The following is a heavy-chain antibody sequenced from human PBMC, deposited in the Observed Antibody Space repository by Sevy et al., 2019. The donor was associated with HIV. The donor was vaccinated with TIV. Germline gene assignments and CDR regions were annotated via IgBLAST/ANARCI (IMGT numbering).Heavy chain of an antibody. J-gene: IGHJ4*02. CDR1: GFTFSSYE. Sequence: GESLKISCTASGFTFSSYEMNWVRQAPGKGLEWVSYISNSGSTIHYSDSVKGRFTISRDNAKNSLYLQMNSLRAEHTAVYYCARDLPPSATTVPHFDYWGRGTLVTVSS. V-gene: IGHV3-48*03. CDR3: ARDLPPSATTVPHFDY. CDR2: ISNSGSTI. D-gene: IGHD4-17*01.